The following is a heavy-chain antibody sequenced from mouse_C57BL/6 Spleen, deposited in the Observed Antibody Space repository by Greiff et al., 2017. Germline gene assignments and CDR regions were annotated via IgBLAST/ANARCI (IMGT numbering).Heavy chain of an antibody. V-gene: IGHV1-82*01. CDR2: IYPGDGDT. CDR1: GYAFSSSW. D-gene: IGHD1-1*01. CDR3: ARGDYGSSSNFGY. Sequence: QVQLQQSGPELVKPGASVKISCKASGYAFSSSWMNWVKQRPGKGLEWIGRIYPGDGDTNYNGKFKGKATLTADKSSSTAYMQLSSLTSEDSAVYFCARGDYGSSSNFGYWDQGTTLTVSS. J-gene: IGHJ2*01.